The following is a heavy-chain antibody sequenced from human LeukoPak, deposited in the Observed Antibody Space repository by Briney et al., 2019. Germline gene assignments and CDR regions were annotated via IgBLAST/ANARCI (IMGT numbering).Heavy chain of an antibody. V-gene: IGHV4-4*02. J-gene: IGHJ3*01. Sequence: PSETLSLTCGVSGGSISSGHWWSWVRQTPGKGLEWVGEIYHSSSTNYNPSLKSRVTISVDKSKSQFSLNLNSVTAADTAVYYCARVRVAAGGNAFDVWGQGTMVTVSA. CDR2: IYHSSST. CDR1: GGSISSGHW. D-gene: IGHD6-13*01. CDR3: ARVRVAAGGNAFDV.